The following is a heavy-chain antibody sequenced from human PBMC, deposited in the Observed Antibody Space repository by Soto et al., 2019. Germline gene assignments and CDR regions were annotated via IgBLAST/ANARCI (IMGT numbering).Heavy chain of an antibody. J-gene: IGHJ4*02. Sequence: QVHLVQSGAEVKKPGASVKVSCKGSGYTFTSYGITWVRQAPGQGLEWMGWISAHNGNTDYAQKLQGRVTVTRDTSTSTAYMELRSLRSADTAVYSCARWRYGDYWGQGALVTVSS. V-gene: IGHV1-18*01. CDR2: ISAHNGNT. CDR3: ARWRYGDY. CDR1: GYTFTSYG. D-gene: IGHD1-1*01.